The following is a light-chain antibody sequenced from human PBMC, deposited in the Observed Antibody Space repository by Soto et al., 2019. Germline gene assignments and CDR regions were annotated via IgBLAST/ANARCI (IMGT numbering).Light chain of an antibody. CDR1: SGHSSYA. CDR3: QTWGTGSHYV. Sequence: QLVLTQSPSASASLGASVNLTCTLSSGHSSYAIAWHQQQPEKGPRYLMKLNSDGSHSKGDGIPDRFSGSSSGAERYLTISSLQSEDEADYYGQTWGTGSHYVFGTGTKLTVL. CDR2: LNSDGSH. V-gene: IGLV4-69*01. J-gene: IGLJ1*01.